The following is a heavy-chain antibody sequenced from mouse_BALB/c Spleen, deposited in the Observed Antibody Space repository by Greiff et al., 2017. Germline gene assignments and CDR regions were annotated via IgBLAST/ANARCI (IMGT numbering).Heavy chain of an antibody. J-gene: IGHJ2*01. CDR2: IYPGNGDT. CDR1: GYTFTSYN. D-gene: IGHD2-2*01. CDR3: ARAGGLRPDY. V-gene: IGHV1-12*01. Sequence: LQQPGAELVKPGASVKMSCKASGYTFTSYNMHWVKQTPGQGLEWIGAIYPGNGDTSYNQKFKGKATLTADKSSSTAYMQLSSLTSEDSAVYYCARAGGLRPDYWGQGTTLTVSS.